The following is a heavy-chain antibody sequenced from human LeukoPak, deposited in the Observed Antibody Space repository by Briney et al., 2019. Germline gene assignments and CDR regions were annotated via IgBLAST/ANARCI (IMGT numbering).Heavy chain of an antibody. CDR3: AKRVRYGSGNYHFDH. J-gene: IGHJ4*02. V-gene: IGHV3-23*01. CDR1: GFNFSTYG. Sequence: PGGSLRLSCAASGFNFSTYGMTWVRQAPGKGLEWVSAISGSGQSTYYADSVKGRFTISRDNSKNTLYLQMNSLTAEDTAVYYCAKRVRYGSGNYHFDHWGQGTLVTVSS. CDR2: ISGSGQST. D-gene: IGHD3-10*01.